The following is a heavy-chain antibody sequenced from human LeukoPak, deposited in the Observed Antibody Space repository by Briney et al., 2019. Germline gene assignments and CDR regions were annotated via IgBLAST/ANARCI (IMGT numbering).Heavy chain of an antibody. J-gene: IGHJ4*02. CDR3: ARRAGAYSHPYDY. D-gene: IGHD4/OR15-4a*01. V-gene: IGHV3-23*01. Sequence: PGGSLRLSCAASGFTFSSYGMHWVRQAPGKGLEWVSSINGSGGRTYYADSVKGRFTISRDNSKNTLYLQMNSLRAEDTAVYYCARRAGAYSHPYDYWGQGTLVTVSS. CDR1: GFTFSSYG. CDR2: INGSGGRT.